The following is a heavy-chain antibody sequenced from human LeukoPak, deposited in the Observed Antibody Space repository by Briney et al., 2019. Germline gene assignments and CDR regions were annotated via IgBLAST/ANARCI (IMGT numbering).Heavy chain of an antibody. J-gene: IGHJ4*02. CDR3: AKAHAPGYCSGGSCYSPFDY. CDR2: ISGSGGST. D-gene: IGHD2-15*01. CDR1: GFTFSSYA. V-gene: IGHV3-23*01. Sequence: GGSLRLSCAASGFTFSSYAMSWVRQAPGKGLEWASAISGSGGSTYYADSVKGRFTISRDNSKNTLYLQMNSLRAEDTAVYYCAKAHAPGYCSGGSCYSPFDYWGQGTLVTVSS.